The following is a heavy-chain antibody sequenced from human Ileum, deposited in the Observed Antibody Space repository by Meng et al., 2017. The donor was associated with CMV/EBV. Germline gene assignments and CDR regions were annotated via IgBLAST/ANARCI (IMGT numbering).Heavy chain of an antibody. J-gene: IGHJ4*02. V-gene: IGHV3-33*06. CDR3: AKALYDSSGYGGFDY. CDR1: GFTFGSYG. CDR2: IWYDGSNK. D-gene: IGHD3-22*01. Sequence: ASGFTFGSYGMHWVGQAPGKGLEWVAVIWYDGSNKYYADSVKGRFTISRDNSKNTLYLQMNSLRAEDTAVYYCAKALYDSSGYGGFDYWGQGTLVTVSS.